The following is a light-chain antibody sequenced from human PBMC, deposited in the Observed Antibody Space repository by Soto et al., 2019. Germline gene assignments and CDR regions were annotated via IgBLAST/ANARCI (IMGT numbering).Light chain of an antibody. J-gene: IGKJ5*01. CDR2: DTS. CDR3: QQCGSSPIT. Sequence: EIVLTQSPGTLSLSPGERATLSCRASQSVSSSYLAWYQQKPGQAPRLLIYDTSTRATGIPDRFSGSGSGTDFTLTISRLEPKDFAVYYCQQCGSSPITFGQGTRLEIK. V-gene: IGKV3-20*01. CDR1: QSVSSSY.